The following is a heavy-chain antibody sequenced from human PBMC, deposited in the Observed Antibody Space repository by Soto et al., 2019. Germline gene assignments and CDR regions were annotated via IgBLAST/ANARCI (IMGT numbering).Heavy chain of an antibody. CDR1: GGSISSYY. CDR3: ARGNYYDSSGYYWDY. D-gene: IGHD3-22*01. V-gene: IGHV4-59*01. J-gene: IGHJ4*02. Sequence: PSETLSLTCTGSGGSISSYYWSWIRQPPGKGLEWIGYIYYSGSTNYNPSLKSRVTISVDTSKNQFSLKLSSVTAADTAVYYCARGNYYDSSGYYWDYWGQGTLVTVSS. CDR2: IYYSGST.